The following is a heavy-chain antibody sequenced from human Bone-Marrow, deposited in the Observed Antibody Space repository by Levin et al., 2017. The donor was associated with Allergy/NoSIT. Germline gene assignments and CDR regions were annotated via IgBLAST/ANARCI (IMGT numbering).Heavy chain of an antibody. J-gene: IGHJ4*02. CDR1: TFSVSYNS. Sequence: GESLKISCEGSTFSVSYNSMNWVRQAPGKGLEWVSLIETVGNGGSTDYADSVKGRFTISRDNSKNILYLQMNSLRAEDTAVYYCARLSRGATWGQGTLVIVSS. V-gene: IGHV3-66*01. CDR2: IETVGNGGST. CDR3: ARLSRGAT. D-gene: IGHD1-26*01.